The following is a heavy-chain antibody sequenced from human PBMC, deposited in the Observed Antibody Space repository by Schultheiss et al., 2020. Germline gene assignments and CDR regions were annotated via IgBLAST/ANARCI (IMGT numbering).Heavy chain of an antibody. V-gene: IGHV4-31*03. CDR3: ARGSHMVRGVMIPMDV. Sequence: SATLSLTCTVSGGSINSDDYYWSWIRQHPGKGLEWIGHMYHTGRTYYNPSLESRVIISLDTSKSQVSLNLNSVTAADTAVYYCARGSHMVRGVMIPMDVWGKGTTVTVSS. CDR2: MYHTGRT. J-gene: IGHJ6*03. D-gene: IGHD3-10*01. CDR1: GGSINSDDYY.